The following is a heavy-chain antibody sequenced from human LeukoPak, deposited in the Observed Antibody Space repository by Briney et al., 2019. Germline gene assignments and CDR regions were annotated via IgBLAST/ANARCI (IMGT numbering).Heavy chain of an antibody. CDR1: GGSFSSGGFY. CDR3: ARNPTRGSYYPEPDAFDI. CDR2: IFYGGSS. V-gene: IGHV4-31*03. Sequence: PSETLSLTCTVSGGSFSSGGFYCSWIRQHPGKGLECIGYIFYGGSSFYNPSLKSRVTISVDTSKNQFSLKLSSVTAADTAVYYCARNPTRGSYYPEPDAFDIWGQGTMVTVSS. D-gene: IGHD1-26*01. J-gene: IGHJ3*02.